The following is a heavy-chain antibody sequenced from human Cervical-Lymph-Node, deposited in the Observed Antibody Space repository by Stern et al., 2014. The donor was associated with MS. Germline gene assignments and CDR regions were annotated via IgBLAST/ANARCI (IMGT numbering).Heavy chain of an antibody. CDR3: ARGDSGSPDAFDL. CDR2: ISSSSRYI. CDR1: GFTFSSYS. J-gene: IGHJ3*01. V-gene: IGHV3-21*01. D-gene: IGHD1-26*01. Sequence: EVQLEESGGGLVKPGGSLRLSCAASGFTFSSYSINWVRQAPGKGLEWVSCISSSSRYIYYADSMKGRFTISRDNAKNSLYLQMNSLRAEDTAVYYCARGDSGSPDAFDLWGKGTMVTVSS.